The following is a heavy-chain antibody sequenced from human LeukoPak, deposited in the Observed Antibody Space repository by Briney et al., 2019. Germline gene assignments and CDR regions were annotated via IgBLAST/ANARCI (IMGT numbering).Heavy chain of an antibody. V-gene: IGHV1-3*01. CDR3: ASMGIAVARTDY. J-gene: IGHJ4*02. Sequence: ASVKVSCKASGYTFTSYAMHWVRQAPGQRLEWMGWINAGNGNTKYSQKFQGRVTITRDTSASTAYMELSSLRSEDPAVYYCASMGIAVARTDYWGQGTLVTVSS. D-gene: IGHD6-19*01. CDR1: GYTFTSYA. CDR2: INAGNGNT.